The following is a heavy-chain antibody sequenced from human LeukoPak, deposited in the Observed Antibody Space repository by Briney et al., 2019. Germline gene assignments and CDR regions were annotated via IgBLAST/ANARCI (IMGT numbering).Heavy chain of an antibody. J-gene: IGHJ4*02. CDR3: ARGVEGYDVSGFYYDY. CDR2: VYHTGNM. D-gene: IGHD3-22*01. Sequence: SQTLSLTCAVSRGSVNSGGFSWTWIRRPPGKGLEWIGYVYHTGNMYFNPSLEGRVTISLDTSRNQFSLELTSVTAADTAVYFCARGVEGYDVSGFYYDYWGQGTLVTVSS. V-gene: IGHV4-30-2*01. CDR1: RGSVNSGGFS.